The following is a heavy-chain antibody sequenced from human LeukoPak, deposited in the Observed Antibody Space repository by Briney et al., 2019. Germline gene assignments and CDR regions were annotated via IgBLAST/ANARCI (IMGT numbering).Heavy chain of an antibody. CDR1: GVTFSSYA. J-gene: IGHJ3*02. V-gene: IGHV3-30-3*01. Sequence: GRSLRLSCAASGVTFSSYAMHWVREAPGKGLGWVAVISYDGSNKYYADSVKSRFTISRDNSKNTLYLQMNSLRAEDTAVYYCARDPGEIPDIWGQGTMVTVSS. CDR2: ISYDGSNK. D-gene: IGHD3-16*01. CDR3: ARDPGEIPDI.